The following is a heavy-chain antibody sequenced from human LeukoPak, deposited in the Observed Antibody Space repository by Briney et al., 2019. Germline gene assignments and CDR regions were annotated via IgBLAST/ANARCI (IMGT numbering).Heavy chain of an antibody. CDR3: ARDLELHYERSLGLGLVPTFYYYYGMDV. D-gene: IGHD3/OR15-3a*01. J-gene: IGHJ6*02. V-gene: IGHV1-46*01. Sequence: ASMKVSCKASGYTLTSYYMHWVRQAPGQGLEWMGIINPSGGSTSYAQKFQGRVTMTRDTSTSTVYMELSSLRSEDAAVYYCARDLELHYERSLGLGLVPTFYYYYGMDVWGQGTTVTVSS. CDR2: INPSGGST. CDR1: GYTLTSYY.